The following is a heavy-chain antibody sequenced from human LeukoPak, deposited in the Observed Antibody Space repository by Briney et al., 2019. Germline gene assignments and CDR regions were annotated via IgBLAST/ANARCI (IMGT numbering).Heavy chain of an antibody. Sequence: GGSLRLSCAASGFTFSSYSMNWVRQAPGKGLEWVSTIRNSGGSTYYADSVKGRFTISRDNSKNTLYLQMNSLRAEDTAVYYCAKVPCSAGSCYSFNYFDYWGQGTLATVSS. CDR1: GFTFSSYS. D-gene: IGHD2-15*01. CDR2: IRNSGGST. V-gene: IGHV3-23*01. CDR3: AKVPCSAGSCYSFNYFDY. J-gene: IGHJ4*02.